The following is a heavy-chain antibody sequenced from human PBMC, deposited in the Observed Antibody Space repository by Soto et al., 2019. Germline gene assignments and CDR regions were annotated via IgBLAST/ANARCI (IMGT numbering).Heavy chain of an antibody. Sequence: QVQLVQSGAEVKKPGSSVKVSCKASGGTFSSYAISWVRQAPGQGLEWMGGIIPIFGTANYAQKFQGRVTITADESTSXAXXELSSLRSEDTAVYYCARDLLGPSSAVAWIGYFDYWGQGTLVTVSS. CDR1: GGTFSSYA. D-gene: IGHD6-19*01. V-gene: IGHV1-69*12. CDR2: IIPIFGTA. CDR3: ARDLLGPSSAVAWIGYFDY. J-gene: IGHJ4*02.